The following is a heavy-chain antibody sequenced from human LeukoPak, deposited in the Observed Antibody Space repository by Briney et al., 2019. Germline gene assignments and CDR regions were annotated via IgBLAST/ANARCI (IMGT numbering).Heavy chain of an antibody. J-gene: IGHJ3*02. CDR1: GYTFTSYG. V-gene: IGHV1-18*01. CDR3: ARDLFRYTIFGVVTNFPSAFDI. Sequence: ASVKVSCKASGYTFTSYGISWVRQAPGQGLEWMGWISAYNGSTNYAQKLQGRVTMTTDTSTGTAYKELRSLRSDDTAVYYCARDLFRYTIFGVVTNFPSAFDIWGQGTMVTVSS. CDR2: ISAYNGST. D-gene: IGHD3-3*01.